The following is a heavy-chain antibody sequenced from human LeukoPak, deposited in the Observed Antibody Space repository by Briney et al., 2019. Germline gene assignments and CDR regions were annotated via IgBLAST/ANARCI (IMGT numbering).Heavy chain of an antibody. D-gene: IGHD6-13*01. CDR3: ARAYHSSWYLNWFDP. CDR1: GGSFSGYY. V-gene: IGHV4-34*01. Sequence: SETLSLTCAVYGGSFSGYYWSWIRQPPGKGLEWIGTIYHNGNTYYNPSLKSRVAISVDTSKNEFSLKLSSVTAADTAVYYCARAYHSSWYLNWFDPWGQGTLVTVSS. CDR2: IYHNGNT. J-gene: IGHJ5*02.